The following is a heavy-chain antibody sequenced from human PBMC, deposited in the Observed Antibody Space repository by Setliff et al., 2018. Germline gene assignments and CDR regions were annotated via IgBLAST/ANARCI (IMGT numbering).Heavy chain of an antibody. V-gene: IGHV1-8*03. CDR1: GYTFTSYD. CDR2: MNPNSGNT. J-gene: IGHJ4*02. CDR3: ARRVGSVGIQLPDY. D-gene: IGHD5-18*01. Sequence: ASVKVSCKASGYTFTSYDINWVRQATGQGLEWMGWMNPNSGNTGYAQKFQGRVTITRNTSISTAYMELSSLRSEDTAVYYCARRVGSVGIQLPDYWGQGTLVTVSS.